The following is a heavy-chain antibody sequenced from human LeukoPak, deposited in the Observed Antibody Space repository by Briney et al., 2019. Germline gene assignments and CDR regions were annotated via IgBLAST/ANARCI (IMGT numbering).Heavy chain of an antibody. D-gene: IGHD6-19*01. CDR2: ISYDGSNK. CDR3: AKEYSSGWYDFDY. CDR1: GFTFSSYG. J-gene: IGHJ4*02. V-gene: IGHV3-30*18. Sequence: GGSLRLSCAASGFTFSSYGMHWVRQAPGKGLEWVAVISYDGSNKYYADSVKGRFTISRDNSKNTLYPQMNSLRAEDTAVYYCAKEYSSGWYDFDYWGQGTLVTVSS.